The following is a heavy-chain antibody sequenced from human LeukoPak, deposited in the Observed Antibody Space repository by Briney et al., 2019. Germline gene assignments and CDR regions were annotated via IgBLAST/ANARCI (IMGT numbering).Heavy chain of an antibody. CDR2: IWYDGSNK. J-gene: IGHJ4*02. CDR3: AREEWAEYDYVWGSYRLVDY. Sequence: PGRSLRLSCAASGFTFSSYGMHWVRQASGKGLEWVAVIWYDGSNKYYADSVKGRFTISRDNSKNTLYLQMNSLRAEDTAVYYCAREEWAEYDYVWGSYRLVDYWGQGTLVTVSS. D-gene: IGHD3-16*02. CDR1: GFTFSSYG. V-gene: IGHV3-33*01.